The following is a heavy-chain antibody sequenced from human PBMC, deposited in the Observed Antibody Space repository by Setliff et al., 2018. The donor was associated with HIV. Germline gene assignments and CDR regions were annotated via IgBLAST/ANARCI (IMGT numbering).Heavy chain of an antibody. CDR2: INSDGSST. CDR3: ARALHRDYDRSAYYFDY. CDR1: GFTFSSYW. J-gene: IGHJ4*02. Sequence: GESLKISCTASGFTFSSYWMHWVRQAPGKGLVWVSRINSDGSSTSYADSVKGRFTISRDNAKNSLYLQMNSLRAEDTAVYYCARALHRDYDRSAYYFDYWGQGTLVTVSS. V-gene: IGHV3-74*01. D-gene: IGHD3-22*01.